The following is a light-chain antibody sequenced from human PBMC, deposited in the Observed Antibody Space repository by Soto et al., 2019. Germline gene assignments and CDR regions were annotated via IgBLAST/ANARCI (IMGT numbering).Light chain of an antibody. Sequence: VMTQSPSTLSVSPGERATLSFSASESVSSNLAWYQQRPGQAPRLLIYGASTRATDTPVRFRGSGSGTEFTLTISSLQSEDFAVYYCQQYNNWPPSISFGQGARLEIK. J-gene: IGKJ5*01. CDR1: ESVSSN. V-gene: IGKV3-15*01. CDR2: GAS. CDR3: QQYNNWPPSIS.